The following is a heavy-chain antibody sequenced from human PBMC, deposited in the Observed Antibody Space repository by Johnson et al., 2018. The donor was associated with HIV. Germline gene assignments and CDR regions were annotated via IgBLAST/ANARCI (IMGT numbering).Heavy chain of an antibody. D-gene: IGHD6-13*01. Sequence: QVQLVESGGGVVQPGRSLRLSCAASGFTFSSYAMHWVRQAPGKGLEWVAVISYDGSNKYYADSVKGRFTISRDNSKNTLYLQMNSLRAEDTAVYYCARGAPPTWYSSSWRVGAFDIWGQGTMVTVSS. CDR3: ARGAPPTWYSSSWRVGAFDI. CDR1: GFTFSSYA. J-gene: IGHJ3*02. V-gene: IGHV3-30*04. CDR2: ISYDGSNK.